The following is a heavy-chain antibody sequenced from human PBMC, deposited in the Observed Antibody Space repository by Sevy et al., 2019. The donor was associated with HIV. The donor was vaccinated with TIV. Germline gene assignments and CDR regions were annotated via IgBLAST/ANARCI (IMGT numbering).Heavy chain of an antibody. Sequence: GSLRLSCAASGFAFYEYSMSWISQAPGKGLEWVATLSFGCGKINYAESVKGRFTISRDNSKNSFYLQMDNLRVEDTALYYCAREGCSRPHDYWGQGTRVTVSS. CDR3: AREGCSRPHDY. D-gene: IGHD2-8*01. CDR1: GFAFYEYS. V-gene: IGHV3-23*01. CDR2: LSFGCGKI. J-gene: IGHJ4*02.